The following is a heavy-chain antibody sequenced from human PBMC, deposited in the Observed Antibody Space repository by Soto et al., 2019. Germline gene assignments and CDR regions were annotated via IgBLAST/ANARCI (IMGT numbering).Heavy chain of an antibody. D-gene: IGHD6-13*01. CDR2: ITHIGGT. J-gene: IGHJ1*01. CDR1: GGSFSGYF. Sequence: QVQLHQWGAGLLTPSETLSLTCDVSGGSFSGYFWSWIRQSPGKGLEWIGEITHIGGTNYNPSLKSRVTISVDTSKNQFSQKVTSVTAADTGVYYCARGSSSSSWFLQHWGQGTPVIVSS. V-gene: IGHV4-34*01. CDR3: ARGSSSSSWFLQH.